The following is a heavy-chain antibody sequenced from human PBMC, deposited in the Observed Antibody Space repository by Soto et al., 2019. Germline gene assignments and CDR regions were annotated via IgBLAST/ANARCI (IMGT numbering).Heavy chain of an antibody. J-gene: IGHJ3*02. D-gene: IGHD1-1*01. CDR2: IKQDGSGK. V-gene: IGHV3-7*03. CDR3: ERGSTGPTAFDI. Sequence: GGSLRLSCAASGFTFSSYWMSWVRQAPGKGLEWVANIKQDGSGKYYVDSVKGRFTISRDNAKNSLYLQMNSMRAEDTAVYYCERGSTGPTAFDIWGQGTMVTVSS. CDR1: GFTFSSYW.